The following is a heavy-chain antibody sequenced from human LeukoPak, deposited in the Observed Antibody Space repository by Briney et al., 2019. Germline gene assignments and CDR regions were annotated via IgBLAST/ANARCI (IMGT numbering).Heavy chain of an antibody. J-gene: IGHJ4*02. D-gene: IGHD2-2*02. Sequence: ASVKVPCKASGYTFASYDINWVRQAPGQGPEWMGWMNPNSGNTAYAQKFQGRITMTRSPSTSTAYMELRSLRSEDTAVYYCARYPPAIPNDYWGQGTLVTVSS. V-gene: IGHV1-8*01. CDR2: MNPNSGNT. CDR3: ARYPPAIPNDY. CDR1: GYTFASYD.